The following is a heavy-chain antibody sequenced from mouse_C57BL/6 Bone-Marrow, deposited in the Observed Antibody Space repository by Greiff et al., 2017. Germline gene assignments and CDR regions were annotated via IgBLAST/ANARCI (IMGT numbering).Heavy chain of an antibody. V-gene: IGHV14-4*01. Sequence: VQLQQSGAELVRPGASVKLSCTASGFNIKDAYMHWVKQRPEQGLEWIGWIDPENGDTEYASKFQGKATITADTSSNTAYLQLSSLTSEDTAVYYCTTLDGYPAWFAYWGQGTLVTVSA. CDR2: IDPENGDT. D-gene: IGHD2-3*01. CDR1: GFNIKDAY. J-gene: IGHJ3*01. CDR3: TTLDGYPAWFAY.